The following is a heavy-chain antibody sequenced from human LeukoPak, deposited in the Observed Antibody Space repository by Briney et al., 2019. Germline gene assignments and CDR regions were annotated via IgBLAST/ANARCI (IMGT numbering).Heavy chain of an antibody. CDR2: INHSGST. CDR1: GGSFSGYY. V-gene: IGHV4-34*01. Sequence: SETLSLTCAVYGGSFSGYYWSWIRQPPGKGLEWIGEINHSGSTNYNPSLKSRVTISVDTSKNQFSLKLSSVTAADTAVYYRARGDYDYVWGSYQEDYWGQGTLVTVSS. D-gene: IGHD3-16*02. CDR3: ARGDYDYVWGSYQEDY. J-gene: IGHJ4*02.